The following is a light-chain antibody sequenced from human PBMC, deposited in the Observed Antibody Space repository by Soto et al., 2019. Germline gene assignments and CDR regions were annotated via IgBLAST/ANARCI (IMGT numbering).Light chain of an antibody. CDR1: SSNIGAGYD. J-gene: IGLJ2*01. V-gene: IGLV1-40*01. CDR3: LSFDSSLSVV. CDR2: GNT. Sequence: QSVLTQPPSVSGAPGPRVTISCTGSSSNIGAGYDVHWYQQLPGRAPKLLIYGNTNRPSGVPDRFSGSKSGTSASLAITGLQAEDEADYYCLSFDSSLSVVFGGGTKLTVL.